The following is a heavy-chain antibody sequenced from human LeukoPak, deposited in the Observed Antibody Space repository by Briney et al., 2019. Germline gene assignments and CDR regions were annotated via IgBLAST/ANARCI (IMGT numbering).Heavy chain of an antibody. CDR3: ANWAPRTPNCSSTSCYPRSGFGGYYYGMDV. Sequence: ASVKVSCKVSGYTLTELSMHWVRQAPGKGLEWMGGFDPEDGETIYAQKFQGRVTMTEDTSTDTAYMELSSLRSEDTAVYYCANWAPRTPNCSSTSCYPRSGFGGYYYGMDVWGQGTTVTVSS. J-gene: IGHJ6*02. CDR1: GYTLTELS. V-gene: IGHV1-24*01. D-gene: IGHD2-2*01. CDR2: FDPEDGET.